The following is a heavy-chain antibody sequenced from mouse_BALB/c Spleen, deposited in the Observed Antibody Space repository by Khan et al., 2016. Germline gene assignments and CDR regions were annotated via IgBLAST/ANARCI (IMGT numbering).Heavy chain of an antibody. CDR2: INQVSSTI. CDR1: GFDFSRYW. D-gene: IGHD2-14*01. J-gene: IGHJ4*01. V-gene: IGHV4-1*02. CDR3: ARGRWYDAMDY. Sequence: EVKLPESGGGLVQPGGSLKLSCAASGFDFSRYWMRWVRQAPGQGLEWIGEINQVSSTINYTPSLKDKFIITRDNAKNTLYLQMSQVRSEDSALYDSARGRWYDAMDYWGQGTSVTVSS.